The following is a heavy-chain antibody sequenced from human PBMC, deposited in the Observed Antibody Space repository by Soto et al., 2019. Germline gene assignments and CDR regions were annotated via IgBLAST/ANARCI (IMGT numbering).Heavy chain of an antibody. CDR3: VPEIRVARTEGDYYGMDF. CDR1: GFTFDDYA. J-gene: IGHJ6*02. CDR2: ILWDSGSR. D-gene: IGHD5-12*01. V-gene: IGHV3-9*01. Sequence: EVQLVESGGALVQPGRSLRLSCEASGFTFDDYAMYWVRQAPGKGLEWFSSILWDSGSRGYAEYVEGRFTISRDNAKNSQYLQMDGLRAEDTAIYYCVPEIRVARTEGDYYGMDFWGQGTTVIVSS.